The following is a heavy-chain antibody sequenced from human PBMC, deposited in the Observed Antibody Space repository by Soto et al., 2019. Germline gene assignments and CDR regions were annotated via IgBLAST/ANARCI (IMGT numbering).Heavy chain of an antibody. CDR1: GDSVSTNSAT. CDR3: ARLIGNSWLDS. CDR2: TYYRSKWFN. J-gene: IGHJ5*01. D-gene: IGHD2-8*01. Sequence: SQTLSLTCAISGDSVSTNSATGDWIGQSPSRGLEWLGRTYYRSKWFNDYAVSVKGRISINPDTSNNQFSLQLNSVTPDDTAVYYCARLIGNSWLDSWGQGTLVTVSS. V-gene: IGHV6-1*01.